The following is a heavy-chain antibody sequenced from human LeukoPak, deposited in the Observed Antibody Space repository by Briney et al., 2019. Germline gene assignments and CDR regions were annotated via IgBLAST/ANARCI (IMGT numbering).Heavy chain of an antibody. J-gene: IGHJ6*04. CDR1: GFTFSSYS. D-gene: IGHD3-10*02. CDR3: AELGITMIGGV. CDR2: ISSSSSYI. Sequence: GGSLRLSCAASGFTFSSYSMNWVRQAPGKGLEWVSSISSSSSYIYYADSVRGRFTISRDNAKNSLYLQINSLRAEDTAVYYCAELGITMIGGVWGKGTTVTISS. V-gene: IGHV3-21*01.